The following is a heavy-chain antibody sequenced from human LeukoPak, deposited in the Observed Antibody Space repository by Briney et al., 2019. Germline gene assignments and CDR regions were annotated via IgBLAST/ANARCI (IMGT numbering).Heavy chain of an antibody. V-gene: IGHV3-15*01. CDR3: AKSAAITGTTNY. CDR1: GFTFSNAW. D-gene: IGHD1-20*01. Sequence: GGSLRLSCAASGFTFSNAWMSWVRQAPGKGLEWVGRIKSKTDAGTTDYAAPVKGRFTISRDNSKNTLYLQMNSLRAEDTAVYYCAKSAAITGTTNYWGQGTLVTVSS. J-gene: IGHJ4*02. CDR2: IKSKTDAGTT.